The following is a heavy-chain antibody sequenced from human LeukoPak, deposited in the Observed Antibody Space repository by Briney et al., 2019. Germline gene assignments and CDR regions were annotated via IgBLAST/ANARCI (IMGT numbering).Heavy chain of an antibody. CDR1: GGSISSYY. J-gene: IGHJ6*03. Sequence: SETLSLTCTVSGGSISSYYWSWIRQPPGKGLEWIGYIYYSGSTNYNPSLKSRVTISVDTSKNQFSLKLSSVTAADTAVYYCARAGSGSYPRNHYYYYYMDVWGKGTTVTISS. V-gene: IGHV4-59*01. D-gene: IGHD3-10*01. CDR3: ARAGSGSYPRNHYYYYYMDV. CDR2: IYYSGST.